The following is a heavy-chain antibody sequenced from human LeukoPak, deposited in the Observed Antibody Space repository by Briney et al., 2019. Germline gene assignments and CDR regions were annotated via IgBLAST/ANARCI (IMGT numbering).Heavy chain of an antibody. CDR2: IIPIFGTA. Sequence: ASVKVSCKASGGTFSSYAISWVRQAPGQGLEWMGGIIPIFGTANYAQKFQGRVTITADESTSTAYMELSSLRSEDTAVYYCAREVATVPPGRNYYYYYMDVWGKGTTVTVSS. J-gene: IGHJ6*03. CDR1: GGTFSSYA. CDR3: AREVATVPPGRNYYYYYMDV. D-gene: IGHD4-17*01. V-gene: IGHV1-69*13.